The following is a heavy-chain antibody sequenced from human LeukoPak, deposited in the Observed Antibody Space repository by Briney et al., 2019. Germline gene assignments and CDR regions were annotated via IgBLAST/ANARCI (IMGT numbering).Heavy chain of an antibody. J-gene: IGHJ4*02. CDR3: GRGVHSPRDY. V-gene: IGHV3-33*01. D-gene: IGHD1-1*01. CDR1: GFTFSNSG. Sequence: GRSLRLSCAASGFTFSNSGMHWVRQAPGKGLEWVALIWSDGSKKYYADSVEGRFTISRDNSKNTLYLQMNSLRAEDTAVYYCGRGVHSPRDYWGQGTLVTVSS. CDR2: IWSDGSKK.